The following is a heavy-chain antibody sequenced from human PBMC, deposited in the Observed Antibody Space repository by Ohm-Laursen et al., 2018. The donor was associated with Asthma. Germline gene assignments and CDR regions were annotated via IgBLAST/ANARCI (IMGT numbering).Heavy chain of an antibody. J-gene: IGHJ1*01. Sequence: GSLRLSCAASGYTFSRYSIHWVHQIPGKGLEWVASISTASSFIYYADSVRGRFTTSRDNARNSVYLQMNSLRAEDTALYYCARIGPEWELPGREYSLHHWGEGTLVTVSS. CDR3: ARIGPEWELPGREYSLHH. V-gene: IGHV3-21*01. CDR1: GYTFSRYS. D-gene: IGHD1-26*01. CDR2: ISTASSFI.